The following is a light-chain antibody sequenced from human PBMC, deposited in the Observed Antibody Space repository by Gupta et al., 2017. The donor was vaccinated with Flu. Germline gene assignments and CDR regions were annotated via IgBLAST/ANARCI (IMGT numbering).Light chain of an antibody. J-gene: IGLJ1*01. CDR3: QSADTSGTYV. CDR2: KDT. CDR1: SLSKQY. Sequence: SFELTQPPSVSVSPGQTARITCSGESLSKQYAYWSQQKPVQAPLLVIYKDTARPSGIPGRFSGSSSGTIVTLTVSGGRAEDEADYYCQSADTSGTYVLGSGTMVTVL. V-gene: IGLV3-25*03.